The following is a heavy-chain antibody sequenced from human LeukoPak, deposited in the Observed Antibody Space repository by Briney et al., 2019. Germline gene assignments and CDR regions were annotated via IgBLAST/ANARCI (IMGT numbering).Heavy chain of an antibody. CDR1: GFTFTGYY. CDR2: INPDSGGA. CDR3: ARDLDDSSGDDY. V-gene: IGHV1-2*02. D-gene: IGHD3-22*01. Sequence: ASVKVSCKTSGFTFTGYYIHWVRQAPGQGFEWIGWINPDSGGADYAQKFQGRVTMTRDTSISTVYMELNSLTSDDTAVYYCARDLDDSSGDDYWGLGTLVTVSS. J-gene: IGHJ4*02.